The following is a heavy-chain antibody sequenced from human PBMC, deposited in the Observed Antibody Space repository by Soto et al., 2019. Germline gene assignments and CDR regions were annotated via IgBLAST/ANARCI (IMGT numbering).Heavy chain of an antibody. CDR2: ISSSSSTI. D-gene: IGHD3-16*02. V-gene: IGHV3-48*01. CDR3: ARDLSDYIWGSYRFFDY. Sequence: GGSLRLSCAASGFTFSSYSMNWVRQAPGKGLEWVSYISSSSSTIYYADSVKGRFTISRDNAKNSLYLQMNSLRAEDTAVYYCARDLSDYIWGSYRFFDYWGQGTLVTVS. CDR1: GFTFSSYS. J-gene: IGHJ4*02.